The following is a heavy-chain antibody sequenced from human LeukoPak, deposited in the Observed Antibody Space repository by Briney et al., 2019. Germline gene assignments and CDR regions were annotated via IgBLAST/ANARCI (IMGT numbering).Heavy chain of an antibody. CDR3: ARDRQYWEPLDY. CDR2: ISSRGSSI. D-gene: IGHD1-26*01. J-gene: IGHJ4*02. V-gene: IGHV3-48*03. CDR1: GFTFSSYE. Sequence: GGSLRLSCAASGFTFSSYEMNWFRQAPGKGLEWVSYISSRGSSIYYADSVKGRFTISRDNAKNSLYLQLNSLRAEDTSVYYCARDRQYWEPLDYWGQGTLVTVSS.